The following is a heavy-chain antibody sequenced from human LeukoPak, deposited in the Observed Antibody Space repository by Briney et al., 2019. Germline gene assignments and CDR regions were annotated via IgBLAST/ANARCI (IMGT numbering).Heavy chain of an antibody. CDR3: ARARSLYNWNYKGWFDP. J-gene: IGHJ5*02. V-gene: IGHV3-30-3*01. CDR2: ISYDGSNK. CDR1: GFTFSSYA. D-gene: IGHD1-7*01. Sequence: PGRSLRLSCAASGFTFSSYAMHWVRQAPGKGLEWVAVISYDGSNKYYADSVKGRFTISRDNSKNTLYLQMNSLRAEDTAVSYCARARSLYNWNYKGWFDPWGQGTLVTVSS.